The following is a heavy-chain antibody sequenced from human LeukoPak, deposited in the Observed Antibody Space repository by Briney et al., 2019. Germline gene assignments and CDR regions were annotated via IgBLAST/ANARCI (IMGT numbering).Heavy chain of an antibody. V-gene: IGHV3-74*01. CDR2: INSDGSST. CDR1: GFTFSSYW. J-gene: IGHJ6*02. CDR3: ARDYDFWSGLYGMDV. Sequence: GGSLRLSCAASGFTFSSYWMHWVRQAPGKGLVWVSRINSDGSSTSYADSVKGRFTISRDNAKNTLYLQMNGLRAEDTAVYYCARDYDFWSGLYGMDVWGQGTTVTVSS. D-gene: IGHD3-3*01.